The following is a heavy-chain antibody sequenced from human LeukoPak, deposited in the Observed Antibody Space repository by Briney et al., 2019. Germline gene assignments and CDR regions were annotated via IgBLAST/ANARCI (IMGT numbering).Heavy chain of an antibody. CDR1: GYTFTDYY. D-gene: IGHD5-12*01. V-gene: IGHV1-2*02. CDR2: INPKTGDT. J-gene: IGHJ5*02. CDR3: ARRALFGDSGYDCNWFDP. Sequence: ASVKVSCKASGYTFTDYYMRWVPQTPGQRLEWMGWINPKTGDTTYAQKFQGRVTMTRDTSISRAYMELSRLRSDDTAVYYWARRALFGDSGYDCNWFDPWGQGTLVTVSS.